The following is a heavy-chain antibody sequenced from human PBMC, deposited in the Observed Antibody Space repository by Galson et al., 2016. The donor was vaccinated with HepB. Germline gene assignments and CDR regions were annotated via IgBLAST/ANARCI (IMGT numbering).Heavy chain of an antibody. CDR2: IKQDGSEK. V-gene: IGHV3-7*03. J-gene: IGHJ4*02. Sequence: SLRLSCAASGFTLNTYWMSWVRQAPGKGLEWVANIKQDGSEKYYVDSVKGRFTISRDNAKNSLYLQMNSLRAEDTALYHCARVDCGSTSCYLDYWGQGTLVTVSS. CDR1: GFTLNTYW. CDR3: ARVDCGSTSCYLDY. D-gene: IGHD2-2*01.